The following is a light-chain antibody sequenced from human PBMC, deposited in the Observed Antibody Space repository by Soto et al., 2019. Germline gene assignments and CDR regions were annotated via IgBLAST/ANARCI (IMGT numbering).Light chain of an antibody. V-gene: IGKV1-6*01. CDR3: LQDYNYPLT. CDR1: QGIRND. Sequence: AIQMTQSPSSLSASVGDRVTITCRARQGIRNDLGWYEQKPGKAPKLLIYAASNLQSGVPLRFRGSGSGTDFVLTISSLQPDDCATYSCLQDYNYPLTFGGGTKVEIK. CDR2: AAS. J-gene: IGKJ4*01.